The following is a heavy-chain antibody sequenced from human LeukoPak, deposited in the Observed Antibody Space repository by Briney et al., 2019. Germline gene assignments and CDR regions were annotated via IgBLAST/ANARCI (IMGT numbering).Heavy chain of an antibody. D-gene: IGHD5-18*01. V-gene: IGHV1-46*01. Sequence: GASVKVSCKASGYTFTSYYMHWVRQAPGQGLEWMGIINPSGGSTSYAQKFQGRVTMTRDPSTSTVYMELSSLRSGDTAVYYCARDLFTVDTAMVTAYWGQGTLVTVSS. CDR2: INPSGGST. J-gene: IGHJ4*02. CDR1: GYTFTSYY. CDR3: ARDLFTVDTAMVTAY.